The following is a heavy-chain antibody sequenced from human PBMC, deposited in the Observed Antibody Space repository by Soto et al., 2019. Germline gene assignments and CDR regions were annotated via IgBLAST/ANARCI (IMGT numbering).Heavy chain of an antibody. D-gene: IGHD1-26*01. CDR2: IYTNGGT. V-gene: IGHV4-4*07. Sequence: SETLSLTCSVSGGSINGYYWSWVRQPAGKGLEWIGRIYTNGGTNYNPSLKSRVTMSIDTSQNRFSLVLSTVTAADSALYFCARGPFSGNSRSFDYWGPGTLVTVSS. J-gene: IGHJ4*02. CDR1: GGSINGYY. CDR3: ARGPFSGNSRSFDY.